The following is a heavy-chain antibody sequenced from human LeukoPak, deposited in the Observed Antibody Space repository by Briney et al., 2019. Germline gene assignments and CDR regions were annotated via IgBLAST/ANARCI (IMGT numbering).Heavy chain of an antibody. V-gene: IGHV3-7*03. CDR3: VRAAPGDCSSTSCSLFDN. J-gene: IGHJ4*02. Sequence: GGSLRLSCEASGFTFSSYWMSWVRQAPGKGLEWVAHIKEDESDEYYVDSVRGRFTASRDNAKNSVNLQMNSLRVEDTAVYYCVRAAPGDCSSTSCSLFDNWGQGILVTVSS. CDR1: GFTFSSYW. D-gene: IGHD2-2*01. CDR2: IKEDESDE.